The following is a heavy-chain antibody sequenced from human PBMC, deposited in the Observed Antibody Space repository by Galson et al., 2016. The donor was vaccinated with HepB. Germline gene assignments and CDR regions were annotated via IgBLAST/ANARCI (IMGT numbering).Heavy chain of an antibody. CDR3: ATSSGVRYFYYGLDV. CDR1: GASFTGYC. V-gene: IGHV4-34*01. D-gene: IGHD3-10*01. J-gene: IGHJ6*02. CDR2: INHSGST. Sequence: SETLSLTCAVYGASFTGYCWSWIRQPPGEGLEWIGEINHSGSTKYNMSLKSRVTISVDPAKNQFSLKLTSVTAADTAVYYCATSSGVRYFYYGLDVWGQGTTVTVSS.